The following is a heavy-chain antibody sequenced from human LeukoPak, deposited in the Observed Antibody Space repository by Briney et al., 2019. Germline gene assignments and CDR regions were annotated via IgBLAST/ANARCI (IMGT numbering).Heavy chain of an antibody. Sequence: FKGRVTITRDTSATTAYMELSSLRSEDTAVYYCARDGSRYFDLEYWGQGTLVTVSS. D-gene: IGHD3-9*01. J-gene: IGHJ4*02. V-gene: IGHV1-3*01. CDR3: ARDGSRYFDLEY.